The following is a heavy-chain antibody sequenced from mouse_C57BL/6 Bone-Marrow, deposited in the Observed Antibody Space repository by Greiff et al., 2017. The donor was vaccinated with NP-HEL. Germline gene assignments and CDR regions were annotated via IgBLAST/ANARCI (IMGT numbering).Heavy chain of an antibody. CDR3: TPSGFDY. Sequence: VHVKQSGAELVRPGASVKLSCTASGFNIKDDYMHWVKQRPEQGLEWIGWIDPENGDTEYASKFQGKATITADTSSNTAYLQLSSLTSEDTAVYYCTPSGFDYWGQGTTLTVSS. CDR1: GFNIKDDY. CDR2: IDPENGDT. V-gene: IGHV14-4*01. J-gene: IGHJ2*01.